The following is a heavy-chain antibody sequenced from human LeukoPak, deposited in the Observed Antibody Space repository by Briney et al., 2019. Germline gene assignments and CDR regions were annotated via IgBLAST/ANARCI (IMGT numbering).Heavy chain of an antibody. CDR3: AKDHSTYDFWSGYSAGWFDP. CDR2: ISYDGSNK. V-gene: IGHV3-30*18. J-gene: IGHJ5*02. Sequence: GGSLRLSCAASGFTFSSYGMHWVRQAPGKGLEWVAVISYDGSNKYYADSVKGRFTNSRDNSKNTLYLQMNSLRAEDTAVYYCAKDHSTYDFWSGYSAGWFDPWGQGTLVTVSS. CDR1: GFTFSSYG. D-gene: IGHD3-3*01.